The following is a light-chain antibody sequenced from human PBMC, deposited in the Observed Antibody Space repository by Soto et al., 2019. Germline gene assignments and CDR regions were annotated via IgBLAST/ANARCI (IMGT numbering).Light chain of an antibody. J-gene: IGKJ2*01. V-gene: IGKV3D-20*02. Sequence: EIVLTQSPGTLSLSPGERATLSCRASQSVPSDWLAWYRHKPGQAPRLLIYGASSRATGVPDRVSGSGSGTDFTLTISSLEPEDFAIYYCQQRSNWPMYTFGQGTKLEIK. CDR2: GAS. CDR1: QSVPSDW. CDR3: QQRSNWPMYT.